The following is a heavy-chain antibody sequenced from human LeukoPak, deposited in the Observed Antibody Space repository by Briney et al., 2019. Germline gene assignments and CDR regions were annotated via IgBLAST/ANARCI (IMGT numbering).Heavy chain of an antibody. D-gene: IGHD1-26*01. V-gene: IGHV3-21*01. CDR3: ARDGGHDGSYEHAFDI. CDR1: GFTLSSYS. J-gene: IGHJ3*02. Sequence: GSLSLSCAASGFTLSSYSMNWVRQAPGKGLEWVSSISSSSSYIYYADSVKGRFTISRDNAKNSLYLQMNSLRAEDTAVYYCARDGGHDGSYEHAFDIWGQGTMVTVSS. CDR2: ISSSSSYI.